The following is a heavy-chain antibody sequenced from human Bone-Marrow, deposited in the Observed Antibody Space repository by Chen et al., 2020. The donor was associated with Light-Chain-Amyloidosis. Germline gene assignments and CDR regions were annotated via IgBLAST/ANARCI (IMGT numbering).Heavy chain of an antibody. D-gene: IGHD3-10*01. CDR2: IKQSGSDK. CDR1: GFTFSGYW. Sequence: EGQLVQSGGGLVQPGGALRLSCEASGFTFSGYWMSWVRQAPGKGLEWVANIKQSGSDKDYLESVKGRFTISRDNGKNSLYLQMNNRRAEDTAVYYCARVGDGSNRSEALEIWGQGTMVTVSS. V-gene: IGHV3-7*01. J-gene: IGHJ3*02. CDR3: ARVGDGSNRSEALEI.